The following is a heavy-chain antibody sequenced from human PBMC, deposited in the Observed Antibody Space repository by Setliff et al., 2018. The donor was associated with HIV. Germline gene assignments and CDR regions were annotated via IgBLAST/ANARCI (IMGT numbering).Heavy chain of an antibody. J-gene: IGHJ1*01. CDR1: GFTFSSYS. CDR3: ARDAGGSYQKYFQH. D-gene: IGHD1-26*01. CDR2: ISSSSSYI. Sequence: GGSLRLSCAASGFTFSSYSMNWVRQAPGKGLEWVSSISSSSSYIYYADSVKGRFTISRDNVKNSLYLQLTGLRAEDTAVYYCARDAGGSYQKYFQHWGQGTLVTVSS. V-gene: IGHV3-21*04.